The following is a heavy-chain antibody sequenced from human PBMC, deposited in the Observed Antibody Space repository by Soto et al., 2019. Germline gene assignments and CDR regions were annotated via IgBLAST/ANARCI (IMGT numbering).Heavy chain of an antibody. CDR3: ARHRDDSGWFDP. J-gene: IGHJ5*02. Sequence: SETLSLTCSVSGGSISSGDYYRSWILQPPGKGLEWIGYIYYSGSTYYNPSLKSRITISVDTSKNQFSLKLSSVTVADTAVYYCARHRDDSGWFDPWGQGTLVTVSS. D-gene: IGHD3-22*01. CDR1: GGSISSGDYY. V-gene: IGHV4-30-4*01. CDR2: IYYSGST.